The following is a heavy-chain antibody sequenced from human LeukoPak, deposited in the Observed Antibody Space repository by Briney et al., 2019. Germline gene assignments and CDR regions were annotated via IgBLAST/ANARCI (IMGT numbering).Heavy chain of an antibody. CDR3: ARDREEKRLIGFDY. Sequence: ASVEVSCKASGGTFSSYAISWVRQAPGQGLEWMGGIIPIFGTANYAQKFQGRVTITTDESTSTAYMELSSLRSEDTAVYYCARDREEKRLIGFDYWGQGTVVTVSS. CDR1: GGTFSSYA. D-gene: IGHD2-15*01. CDR2: IIPIFGTA. J-gene: IGHJ4*02. V-gene: IGHV1-69*05.